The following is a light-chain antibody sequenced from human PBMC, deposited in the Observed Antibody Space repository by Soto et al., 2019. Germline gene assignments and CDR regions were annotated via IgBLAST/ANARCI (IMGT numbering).Light chain of an antibody. CDR3: QQLNSYPYT. J-gene: IGKJ2*01. V-gene: IGKV1-9*01. CDR1: QGISSY. CDR2: AAS. Sequence: DTQLTQSPSFLSASVGDRVTITCRASQGISSYLASYQQKPGKAPELLIYAASTLQSGVPSRFSGSGSGTEFSLTINSMQPEDFATYYCQQLNSYPYTFGQGTKLESK.